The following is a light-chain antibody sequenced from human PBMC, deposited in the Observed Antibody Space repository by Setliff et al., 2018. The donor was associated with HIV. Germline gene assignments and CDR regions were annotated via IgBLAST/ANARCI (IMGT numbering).Light chain of an antibody. J-gene: IGLJ1*01. V-gene: IGLV2-14*03. CDR2: DAT. CDR3: SSYASSSTLPYV. CDR1: SSDIGGYNY. Sequence: QSVLTQPASVIGSPGQSITISCNGTSSDIGGYNYVSWYQQHPDTVPKLIIYDATNRPSGISDRFSGSKSADAASLTISGLQTEDEADYYCSSYASSSTLPYVFGTGTKVTVL.